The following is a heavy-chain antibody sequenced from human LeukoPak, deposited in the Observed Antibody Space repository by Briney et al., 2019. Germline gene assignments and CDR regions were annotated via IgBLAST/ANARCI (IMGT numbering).Heavy chain of an antibody. Sequence: SETLSLTCAVYGGSFSGYYWSWIRQPPGKGLEWIGEINHSGSTNYNPSLKSRVTISVDTSKNQFSLKLSSVTAADTAVYYCVRALRYFDWLLKEFDYWGQGTLVTVSS. D-gene: IGHD3-9*01. V-gene: IGHV4-34*01. CDR2: INHSGST. CDR1: GGSFSGYY. J-gene: IGHJ4*02. CDR3: VRALRYFDWLLKEFDY.